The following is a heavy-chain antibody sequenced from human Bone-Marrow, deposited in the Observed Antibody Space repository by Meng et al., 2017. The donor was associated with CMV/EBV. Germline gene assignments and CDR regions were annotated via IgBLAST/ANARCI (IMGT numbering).Heavy chain of an antibody. J-gene: IGHJ5*02. CDR3: ARVGRVRFLQGWFDP. CDR2: IYHSGST. CDR1: GGSFGSFY. V-gene: IGHV4-34*01. Sequence: SETLSLTCAVSGGSFGSFYWSWIRQPPGKGLEWIGEIYHSGSTNYNPSLKSRVTISVDKSKNQFSLKLSSVTAADTAVYYCARVGRVRFLQGWFDPWGQGTLVTVSS. D-gene: IGHD4-11*01.